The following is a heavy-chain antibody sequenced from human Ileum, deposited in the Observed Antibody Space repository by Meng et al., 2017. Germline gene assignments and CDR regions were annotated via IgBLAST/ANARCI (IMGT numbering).Heavy chain of an antibody. J-gene: IGHJ4*02. CDR2: IYHTGST. D-gene: IGHD5-24*01. V-gene: IGHV4-4*02. CDR3: ARVSQRDGYNSANFDY. CDR1: GGSISTSNW. Sequence: QVPLKGSGPGLVKPSGTLSLTCAVSGGSISTSNWGSWLRQSPGQGLEWIGEIYHTGSTTYNPSLESRVTVSVDKSNNQFSLRLTSATAADTAVYYCARVSQRDGYNSANFDYWGQGALVTVSS.